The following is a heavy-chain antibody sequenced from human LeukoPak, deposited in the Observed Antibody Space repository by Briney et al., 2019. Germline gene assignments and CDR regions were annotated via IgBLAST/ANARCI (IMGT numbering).Heavy chain of an antibody. D-gene: IGHD3-22*01. Sequence: ASEKVSCKASGYTFTSYYMHWVRQTPGKGLEWMGIINPRGGSTSYAQKFQGRVTMTRDMSTSTVYMELSSLRSEDRAVYYCARGDETYYYDSSGYSEYWGQGTLVTVSS. CDR3: ARGDETYYYDSSGYSEY. V-gene: IGHV1-46*01. CDR1: GYTFTSYY. J-gene: IGHJ4*02. CDR2: INPRGGST.